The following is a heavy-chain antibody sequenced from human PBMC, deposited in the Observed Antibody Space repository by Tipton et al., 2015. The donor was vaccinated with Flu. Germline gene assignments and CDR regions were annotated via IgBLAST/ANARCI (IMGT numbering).Heavy chain of an antibody. D-gene: IGHD6-19*01. J-gene: IGHJ4*02. V-gene: IGHV3-30*18. CDR3: AKVIPELVAGLDY. Sequence: SLRLSCAVSGFTLSSYGMHWVRQAPGKGLEWVAVITYDGSGKAYADSVKGRFTISRDDSKNTLYLQMNSLRAEDTAVYYCAKVIPELVAGLDYWGQGTLVTVSS. CDR2: ITYDGSGK. CDR1: GFTLSSYG.